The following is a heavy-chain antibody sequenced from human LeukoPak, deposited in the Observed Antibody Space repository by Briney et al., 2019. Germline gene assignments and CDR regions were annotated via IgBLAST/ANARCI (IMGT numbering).Heavy chain of an antibody. Sequence: ASVKVSCKASGYTFTSYGISWVRQAPGQGLEWMGWISAYNGNTNYAQKLQDRVIMTTDTSTSTAYMELRSLRSDDTAVYYCARVETYYYDSSGYDFDYWGQGTLVTVSS. D-gene: IGHD3-22*01. J-gene: IGHJ4*02. V-gene: IGHV1-18*01. CDR1: GYTFTSYG. CDR3: ARVETYYYDSSGYDFDY. CDR2: ISAYNGNT.